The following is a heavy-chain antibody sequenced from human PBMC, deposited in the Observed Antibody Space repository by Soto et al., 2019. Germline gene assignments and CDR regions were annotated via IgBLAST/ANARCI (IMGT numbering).Heavy chain of an antibody. CDR1: GGTFSSYA. D-gene: IGHD1-26*01. Sequence: SVKVSCKASGGTFSSYAISWVRQAPGQGLEWMGGIIPIFGTANYAQKFQGRVTITADESTSTAYMELSSLRSEDTAAYYCARVTPREWELGGYYYYGMDVWGQGTTVTVSS. CDR2: IIPIFGTA. CDR3: ARVTPREWELGGYYYYGMDV. V-gene: IGHV1-69*13. J-gene: IGHJ6*02.